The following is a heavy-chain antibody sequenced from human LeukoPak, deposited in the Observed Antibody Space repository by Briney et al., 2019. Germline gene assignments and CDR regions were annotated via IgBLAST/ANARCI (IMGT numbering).Heavy chain of an antibody. J-gene: IGHJ4*02. Sequence: ASVKVSCKASGCTFTGYYMHWVRQAPGQGLEWMGWINPNSGGTNYAQKLQGRVTMTRDTSISTAYMELSRLRSDDTAVYYCARPLSFLEWLGDFDYWGQGTLVTVSS. D-gene: IGHD3-3*01. CDR1: GCTFTGYY. V-gene: IGHV1-2*02. CDR3: ARPLSFLEWLGDFDY. CDR2: INPNSGGT.